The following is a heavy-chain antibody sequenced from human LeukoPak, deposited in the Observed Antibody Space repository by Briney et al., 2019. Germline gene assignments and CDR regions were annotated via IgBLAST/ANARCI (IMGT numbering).Heavy chain of an antibody. V-gene: IGHV4-38-2*02. CDR1: GGSISSYY. J-gene: IGHJ4*02. D-gene: IGHD4-17*01. CDR2: IYRSGST. CDR3: ARDNTVITGFDY. Sequence: SETLSLTCTVSGGSISSYYWSWIRQPPGKGLEWIGSIYRSGSTYYNTSLKSRVTISVDTSNNQLSLKLSSVTAADTAVYYCARDNTVITGFDYWGQGTLVTVSS.